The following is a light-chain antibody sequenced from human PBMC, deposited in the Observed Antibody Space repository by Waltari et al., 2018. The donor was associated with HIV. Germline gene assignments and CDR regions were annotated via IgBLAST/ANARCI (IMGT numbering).Light chain of an antibody. CDR1: QSVSSDF. Sequence: IVMTQSPATLSLSPGDRVTLPCRASQSVSSDFLSWYQQKPGQAPRLLIYDTSVRATGTPARFSGSGSGTDFTLTISSLQPEDCAVYCCHQDDELPPTFGGGTKVEI. CDR3: HQDDELPPT. J-gene: IGKJ4*01. CDR2: DTS. V-gene: IGKV3D-7*01.